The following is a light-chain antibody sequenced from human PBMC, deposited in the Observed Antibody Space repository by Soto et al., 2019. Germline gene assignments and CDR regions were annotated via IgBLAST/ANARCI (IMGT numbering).Light chain of an antibody. CDR1: SSDVGGYNY. J-gene: IGLJ2*01. Sequence: QSALTQPPSASGSPGQSVTISCTGTSSDVGGYNYVSWYQQHPHKAPKLMIYQVTERPSGVPDRFSGSKSGNTASLTVSGLQPEDEADYYCSSYGGGNNVVLGGGTKLTVL. CDR2: QVT. CDR3: SSYGGGNNVV. V-gene: IGLV2-8*01.